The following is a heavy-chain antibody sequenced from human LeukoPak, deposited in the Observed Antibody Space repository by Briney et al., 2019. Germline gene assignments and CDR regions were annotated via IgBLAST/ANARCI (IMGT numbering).Heavy chain of an antibody. CDR2: ISGSGGST. Sequence: PGGSLRLSCAASGFTFRNAWMSWVRQAPGKGLEWVSAISGSGGSTYYADSVKGRFTISRDNSKNTLYLQMNSLRAEDTAVYYCANLLAGSSSWYNLHPPEEYYFDYWGREPWSPSPQ. CDR1: GFTFRNAW. V-gene: IGHV3-23*01. J-gene: IGHJ4*02. D-gene: IGHD6-13*01. CDR3: ANLLAGSSSWYNLHPPEEYYFDY.